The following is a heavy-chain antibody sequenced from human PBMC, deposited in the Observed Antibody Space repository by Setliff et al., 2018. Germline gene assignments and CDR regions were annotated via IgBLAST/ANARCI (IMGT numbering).Heavy chain of an antibody. V-gene: IGHV1-46*03. CDR2: INPSGGLT. CDR3: ARDRYYNSWSGTSITAPHDAFDI. D-gene: IGHD3-3*01. CDR1: GYTFTNYY. J-gene: IGHJ3*02. Sequence: GASVKVSCKASGYTFTNYYMHWVRQAPGQGLEWMGIINPSGGLTRYAQKFQGRVTMTRDTSTSTVYMEVSSLRSEDTAVYYCARDRYYNSWSGTSITAPHDAFDIWGQGTMVTVSS.